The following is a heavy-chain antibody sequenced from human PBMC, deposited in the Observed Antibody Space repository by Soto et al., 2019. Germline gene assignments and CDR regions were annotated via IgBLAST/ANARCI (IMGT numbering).Heavy chain of an antibody. CDR2: IHHSGTT. D-gene: IGHD2-8*02. Sequence: SETLSLTCGVSGGSISSANWWRWVRQPPGKGLEWIGEIHHSGTTSYNPSLKSRVTVSVDKSKNQFSLNLKSVTAADTAFYYCANGWWFYSFDNWGQGTLVTVSS. CDR1: GGSISSANW. CDR3: ANGWWFYSFDN. V-gene: IGHV4-4*02. J-gene: IGHJ4*02.